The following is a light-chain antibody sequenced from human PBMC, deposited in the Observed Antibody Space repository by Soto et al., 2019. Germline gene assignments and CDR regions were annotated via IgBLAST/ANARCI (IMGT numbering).Light chain of an antibody. CDR2: GAS. CDR3: QQRRSWPPTIT. J-gene: IGKJ5*01. CDR1: QSGSSSS. V-gene: IGKV3D-20*02. Sequence: EIVLPQSLAPLPSSPGESATLSCRASQSGSSSSLAWYQQKRGQAPRLLIHGASSRATGIPDRFSGSGSGTDFTLTISRLEPEDFAVYYCQQRRSWPPTITFGQGTRLEI.